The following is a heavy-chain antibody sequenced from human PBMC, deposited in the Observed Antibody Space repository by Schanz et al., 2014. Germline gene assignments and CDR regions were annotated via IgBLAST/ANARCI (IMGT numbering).Heavy chain of an antibody. D-gene: IGHD4-17*01. V-gene: IGHV3-74*01. Sequence: EVQLVESGGGLVQPGGSLRLSCAASGFTFSDSWMHWVRQAPGKGLVWVSRTSNDGSFTTFADSVKGRFTISRDNAKNTLYLQMNSLRAEDTAVYYCARVRAYDYGAEAHGMDVWGHGTTVTFSS. CDR3: ARVRAYDYGAEAHGMDV. CDR1: GFTFSDSW. J-gene: IGHJ6*02. CDR2: TSNDGSFT.